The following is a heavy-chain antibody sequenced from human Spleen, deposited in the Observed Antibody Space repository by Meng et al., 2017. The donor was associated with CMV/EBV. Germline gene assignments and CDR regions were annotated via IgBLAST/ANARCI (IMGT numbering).Heavy chain of an antibody. J-gene: IGHJ4*02. CDR1: GFTFSSYV. D-gene: IGHD2-15*01. CDR2: ISYDGFSI. V-gene: IGHV3-30-3*01. Sequence: GGSLRLSCAASGFTFSSYVMQWVRRAPGKGLEWVAVISYDGFSIYHADSVKGRFTISRDNSERTLFLQMDSLRPEDTAVYYCARGELFCSGGSCYQHMDYWGQGTLVTVSS. CDR3: ARGELFCSGGSCYQHMDY.